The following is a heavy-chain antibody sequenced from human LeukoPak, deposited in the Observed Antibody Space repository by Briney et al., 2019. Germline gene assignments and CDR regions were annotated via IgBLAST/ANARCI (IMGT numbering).Heavy chain of an antibody. CDR3: ASRRSGWTIDN. CDR2: ITSISSYI. J-gene: IGHJ4*02. V-gene: IGHV3-21*01. Sequence: PGGSLRLSCAASGFTFSIYAMNWLRQAPGKGLEWVSSITSISSYIYYADSVKGRFTISRDNAKNSLYLQMNSLRAEDTAVYYCASRRSGWTIDNWGQGTLVTVSS. D-gene: IGHD6-19*01. CDR1: GFTFSIYA.